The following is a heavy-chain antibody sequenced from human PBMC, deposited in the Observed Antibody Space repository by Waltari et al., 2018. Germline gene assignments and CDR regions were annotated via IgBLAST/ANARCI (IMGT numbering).Heavy chain of an antibody. CDR2: ISSSSSYI. CDR1: GFTFSSYS. V-gene: IGHV3-21*01. J-gene: IGHJ6*02. CDR3: ARQGEEGGWIYYYYYGMDV. D-gene: IGHD3-16*01. Sequence: EVQLVESGGGLVKPGGSLRLSCAASGFTFSSYSMNWVRQAPGKGLEWVSSISSSSSYIYYADSVKGRFTISRDNAKNSLYLQMNSLRAEDTAVYYCARQGEEGGWIYYYYYGMDVWGQGTTVTVSS.